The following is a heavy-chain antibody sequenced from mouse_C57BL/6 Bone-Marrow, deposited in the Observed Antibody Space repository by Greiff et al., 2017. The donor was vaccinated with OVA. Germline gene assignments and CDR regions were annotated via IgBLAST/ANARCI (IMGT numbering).Heavy chain of an antibody. J-gene: IGHJ1*03. Sequence: QVQLQQSGAELARPGASVKLSCKASGYTFTSYGISWVKQSTGQGLEWIGEIYPRSGNTYYNEKFKGKATLTADKSSSTAYMELRSLTSEDSAVYFCARRGGDGYSWYFDVWGTGTTVTVSS. CDR1: GYTFTSYG. D-gene: IGHD2-3*01. V-gene: IGHV1-81*01. CDR2: IYPRSGNT. CDR3: ARRGGDGYSWYFDV.